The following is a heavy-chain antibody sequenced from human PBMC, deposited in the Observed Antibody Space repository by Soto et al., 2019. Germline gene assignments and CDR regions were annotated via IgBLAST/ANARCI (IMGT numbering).Heavy chain of an antibody. CDR3: ARTLGSSSSLYWFDP. J-gene: IGHJ5*02. CDR2: IYPGDSDT. CDR1: GYSFTSYW. V-gene: IGHV5-51*01. Sequence: GESLKISCKGSGYSFTSYWIGWVRQMPGKGLEWMGIIYPGDSDTRYSPSFQGQVTISADKSISTAYLQWSSLKASDTAMYYCARTLGSSSSLYWFDPWGQGTLVTVSS. D-gene: IGHD6-6*01.